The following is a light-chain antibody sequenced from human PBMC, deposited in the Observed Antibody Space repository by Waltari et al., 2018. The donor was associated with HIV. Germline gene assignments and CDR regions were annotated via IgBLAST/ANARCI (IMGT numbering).Light chain of an antibody. Sequence: DIQMTQSPSFLSASVGDRVTITCRASQSPSNFLAWYQQKPGKAPKLLIYTASVLESGVPSRFSGSGSGTEFTLTLSSLQPDDFATYYCQQYYSPLTFGGGTKVEIK. V-gene: IGKV1-5*03. CDR2: TAS. J-gene: IGKJ4*01. CDR3: QQYYSPLT. CDR1: QSPSNF.